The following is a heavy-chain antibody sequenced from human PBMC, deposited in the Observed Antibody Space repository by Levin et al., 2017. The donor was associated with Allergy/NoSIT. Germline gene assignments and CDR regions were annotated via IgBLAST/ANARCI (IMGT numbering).Heavy chain of an antibody. Sequence: GGSLRLSCAASGFTFSNYNMNWVRQAPGKGLEWISYITSSSSTIYYADSVKGRFTISRDNAKNSLYLQMNSLRNDDTAVYYCTRRLEAWGQGTLVTVSS. CDR2: ITSSSSTI. CDR1: GFTFSNYN. J-gene: IGHJ5*02. V-gene: IGHV3-48*02. CDR3: TRRLEA.